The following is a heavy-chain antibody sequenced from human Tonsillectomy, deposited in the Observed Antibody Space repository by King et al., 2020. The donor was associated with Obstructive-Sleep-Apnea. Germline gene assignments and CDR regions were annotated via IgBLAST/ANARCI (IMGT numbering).Heavy chain of an antibody. J-gene: IGHJ4*02. Sequence: QLQESGPGLVKPSGTLSLTCAVSGGSISSGNWWTWVRQPPGKGLEWIGEIYHSGSTNYNPSLKSRVAISVYRSKNRFSLKLTSVTAADTAVYYCARSPTLEAAGMALGYWGQGTLVTVSS. V-gene: IGHV4-4*02. CDR3: ARSPTLEAAGMALGY. D-gene: IGHD6-13*01. CDR1: GGSISSGNW. CDR2: IYHSGST.